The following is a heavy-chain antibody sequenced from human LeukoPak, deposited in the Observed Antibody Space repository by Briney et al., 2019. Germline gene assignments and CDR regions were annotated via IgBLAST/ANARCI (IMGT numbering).Heavy chain of an antibody. J-gene: IGHJ6*02. V-gene: IGHV3-23*01. CDR1: GFTFSSYA. CDR2: ISGSGGST. CDR3: ARDSFGFRYYYGMDV. Sequence: GGSLRLSCAASGFTFSSYAMSWVRQAPGKGLEWVSAISGSGGSTYYADSVKGRFTISRDNSKNTLYLQMNSLRAEDTAVYYCARDSFGFRYYYGMDVWGQGTTVTVSS. D-gene: IGHD2-21*01.